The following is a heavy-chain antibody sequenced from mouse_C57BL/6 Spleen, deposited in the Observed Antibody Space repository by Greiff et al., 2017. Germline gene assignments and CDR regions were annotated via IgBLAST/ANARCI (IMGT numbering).Heavy chain of an antibody. CDR3: ARSSTTGDYWYFDV. D-gene: IGHD1-1*01. CDR2: IYPSDSET. Sequence: QVQLQQPGAELVRPGSSVKLSCKASGYTFTSYWMDWVKQRPGQGLEWIGNIYPSDSETHYNQKFKDKATLTVDKSTSTAYMQLSSLTSEDSAVYSCARSSTTGDYWYFDVWGTGTTVTVAS. V-gene: IGHV1-61*01. J-gene: IGHJ1*03. CDR1: GYTFTSYW.